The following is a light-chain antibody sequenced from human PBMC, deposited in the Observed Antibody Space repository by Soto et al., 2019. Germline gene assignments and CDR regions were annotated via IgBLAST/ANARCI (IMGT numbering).Light chain of an antibody. Sequence: QSALTQPASVSGSPGQSITISCTGTSSDIGGYNYVSWYQHHPGKAPKLMIYDVSNRPSALSNRVSGSKSGNTASLTISGLQAEDEAGDYCSPYTGGNSHVAFGGGTKLTVL. CDR3: SPYTGGNSHVA. CDR2: DVS. CDR1: SSDIGGYNY. V-gene: IGLV2-14*03. J-gene: IGLJ2*01.